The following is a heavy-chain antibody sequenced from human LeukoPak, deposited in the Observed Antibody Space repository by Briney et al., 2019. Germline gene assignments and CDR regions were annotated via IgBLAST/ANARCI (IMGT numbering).Heavy chain of an antibody. CDR2: IWYDGSNK. Sequence: PGRSLRLSCAASGFTFSSYGMHWVRQAPGKGLEWVAVIWYDGSNKYYADSVKGRFTISRDNSKNTLYLQMNSLRAEDTAVYYCARDYSGVYYYYGMDVWGQGTTVTVSS. V-gene: IGHV3-33*01. CDR3: ARDYSGVYYYYGMDV. CDR1: GFTFSSYG. J-gene: IGHJ6*02. D-gene: IGHD1-26*01.